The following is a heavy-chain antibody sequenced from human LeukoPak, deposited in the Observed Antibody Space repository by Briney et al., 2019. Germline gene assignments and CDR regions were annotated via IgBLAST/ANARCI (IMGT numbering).Heavy chain of an antibody. CDR2: IYYSGST. D-gene: IGHD3-9*01. CDR1: GGSISSSSYY. Sequence: SETLSLTCTVSGGSISSSSYYWGWIRQPPGKGLEWIGSIYYSGSTYYNPSLKSRVTISVDTSKNQFSLKLSSVTAADTAVYYCARDHVWYDILTGYSIPGEYFDYWGQGTLVTVSS. J-gene: IGHJ4*02. CDR3: ARDHVWYDILTGYSIPGEYFDY. V-gene: IGHV4-39*07.